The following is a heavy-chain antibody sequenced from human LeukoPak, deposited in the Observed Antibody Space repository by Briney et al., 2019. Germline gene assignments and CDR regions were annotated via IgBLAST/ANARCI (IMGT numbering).Heavy chain of an antibody. CDR3: ARYSSSRPFDY. D-gene: IGHD6-13*01. V-gene: IGHV3-23*01. CDR1: GFTFSSYD. CDR2: ISGSGSTT. Sequence: GGTLRLSCAASGFTFSSYDMSWVRQAPGKGLEWVSGISGSGSTTKYADSVKGRFTISRDNSKNTVYLQMNSLRAEDTAVYYCARYSSSRPFDYWGQGTLVTVSS. J-gene: IGHJ4*02.